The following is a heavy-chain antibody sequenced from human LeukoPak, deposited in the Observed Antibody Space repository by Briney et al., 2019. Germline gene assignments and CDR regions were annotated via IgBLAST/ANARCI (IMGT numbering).Heavy chain of an antibody. D-gene: IGHD6-13*01. Sequence: SETLSLTCTVSGGSISSYYWSWIRQPAGKGLEWIGRIYTSGSTNYNPSLKSRVTMSVDTSKDQFSLKLSSVTAADTAVYYCARASVIAAAGTYYYYMDVWGKGTTVTVSS. J-gene: IGHJ6*03. CDR3: ARASVIAAAGTYYYYMDV. CDR2: IYTSGST. CDR1: GGSISSYY. V-gene: IGHV4-4*07.